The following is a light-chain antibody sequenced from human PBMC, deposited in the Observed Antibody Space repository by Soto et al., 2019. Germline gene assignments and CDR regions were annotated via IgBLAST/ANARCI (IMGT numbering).Light chain of an antibody. CDR1: ISDVGTYDY. CDR2: EVK. J-gene: IGLJ1*01. CDR3: SSHTITNTRV. Sequence: QSVLTQPASVSGSPGQSIAISCTGTISDVGTYDYVSWYQQHPNRALKLMIYEVKNRPSGVSNRFSGSKSFNTATLTISGLQAEDEADYYCSSHTITNTRVFGTGTKVTVL. V-gene: IGLV2-14*03.